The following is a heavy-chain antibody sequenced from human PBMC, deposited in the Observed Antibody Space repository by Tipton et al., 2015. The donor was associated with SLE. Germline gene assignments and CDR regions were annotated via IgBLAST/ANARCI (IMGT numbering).Heavy chain of an antibody. J-gene: IGHJ4*02. CDR3: ARGEYSSSWYPFDY. CDR2: IYYSGST. D-gene: IGHD6-13*01. V-gene: IGHV4-39*01. CDR1: GGSISSSSYY. Sequence: TLSLTCTVSGGSISSSSYYWGWIRQPPGKGLEWIGSIYYSGSTYYNPSLKSRVTISVDTSKNRSSLKLSSVTAADTAVYYCARGEYSSSWYPFDYWGQGTLVTVSS.